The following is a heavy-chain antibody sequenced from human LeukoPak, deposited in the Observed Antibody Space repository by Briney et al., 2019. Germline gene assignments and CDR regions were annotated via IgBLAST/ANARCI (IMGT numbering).Heavy chain of an antibody. CDR1: GFTFSSYS. CDR3: AKNSRADGNYYYYMDV. CDR2: ISSSSSYI. D-gene: IGHD1-1*01. J-gene: IGHJ6*03. Sequence: PGGSLRLSCAASGFTFSSYSMNWVRQAPGKGLEWVSSISSSSSYIYYADSVKGRFTISRDNAKNSLYLQMNSLRAEDTAAYYCAKNSRADGNYYYYMDVWGKGTTVTVSS. V-gene: IGHV3-21*04.